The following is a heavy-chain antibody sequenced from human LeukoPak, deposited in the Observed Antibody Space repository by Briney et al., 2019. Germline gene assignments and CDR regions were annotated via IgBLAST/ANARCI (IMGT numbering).Heavy chain of an antibody. CDR1: GFTFSGSA. Sequence: GGSLRLSCAASGFTFSGSAIHWVRQASGKGLEWVGRIKHKAHSYTTEYAASVKGRFTISRDDSKSSLYLQMNSLKIEDTAVYYCAQFAKGGWGQGTLVTVSS. CDR3: AQFAKGG. V-gene: IGHV3-72*01. J-gene: IGHJ4*02. D-gene: IGHD2-21*01. CDR2: IKHKAHSYTT.